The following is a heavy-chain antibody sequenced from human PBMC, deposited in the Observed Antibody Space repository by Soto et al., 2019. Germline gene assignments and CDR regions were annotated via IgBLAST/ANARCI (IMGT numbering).Heavy chain of an antibody. Sequence: QVQLVQSGAEVKKPGASVKVSCKTSGYTFTNYDINWVRQAPGQGLEWMGWISAYNGDTKYAEKLQDRVTMTTDTSTTTAYMELRSLTSDDTAVYYCARGGARYWGQGTLVTVSS. V-gene: IGHV1-18*01. CDR3: ARGGARY. J-gene: IGHJ4*02. CDR1: GYTFTNYD. D-gene: IGHD3-16*01. CDR2: ISAYNGDT.